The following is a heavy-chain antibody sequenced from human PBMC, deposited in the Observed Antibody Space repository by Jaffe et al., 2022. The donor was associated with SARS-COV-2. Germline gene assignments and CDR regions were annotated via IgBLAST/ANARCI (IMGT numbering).Heavy chain of an antibody. CDR2: ISSNGGST. CDR3: VKDRYCTNGVCFQPTFDY. CDR1: GFTFSSYA. D-gene: IGHD2-8*01. J-gene: IGHJ4*02. Sequence: EVQLVESGGGLVQPGGSLRLSCSASGFTFSSYAMHWVRQAPGKGLEYVSAISSNGGSTYYADSVKGRFTISRDNSKNTLYLQMSSLRAEDTAVYYCVKDRYCTNGVCFQPTFDYWGQGTLVTVSS. V-gene: IGHV3-64D*09.